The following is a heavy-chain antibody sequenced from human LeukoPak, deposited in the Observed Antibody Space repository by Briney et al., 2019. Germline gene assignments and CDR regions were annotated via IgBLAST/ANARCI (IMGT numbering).Heavy chain of an antibody. J-gene: IGHJ4*02. CDR2: IYPRDGST. CDR1: GYTFTSNY. V-gene: IGHV1-46*01. Sequence: ASVKVSCKASGYTFTSNYIHWVRQAPGQGLEWMGMIYPRDGSTSYAQKFQGRVTVTRDTSTSTVHMELSGLRSEDAAVYYCARDQEGFDYWGQGTLVTVSS. CDR3: ARDQEGFDY.